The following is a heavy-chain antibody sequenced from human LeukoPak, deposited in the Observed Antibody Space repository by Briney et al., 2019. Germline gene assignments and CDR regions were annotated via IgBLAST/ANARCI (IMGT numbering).Heavy chain of an antibody. J-gene: IGHJ4*02. D-gene: IGHD3-9*01. CDR2: INWNGGST. CDR3: ARVQESQIDYCFDY. Sequence: PGGSLRLSCAASGVTFDDYGMSWVRQAPGKGLEWVSGINWNGGSTGYADSVKGRFTISRDNAKNSLYLQMNSLRAEDTALYYCARVQESQIDYCFDYWGQGTLVTVSS. CDR1: GVTFDDYG. V-gene: IGHV3-20*04.